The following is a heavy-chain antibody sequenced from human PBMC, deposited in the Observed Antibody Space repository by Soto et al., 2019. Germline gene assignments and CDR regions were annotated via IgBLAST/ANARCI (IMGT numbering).Heavy chain of an antibody. Sequence: WGSLRLSCAASGFTFCSYALSWVRPAPGKGLEWVSAISGSGGSTYYADSVKGRFTISRDNSKNTLYLQMSSLRAEDTAVYYCAKDCRYYTVIDRDYWGQGTLVTVSS. V-gene: IGHV3-23*01. D-gene: IGHD2-21*01. CDR1: GFTFCSYA. CDR2: ISGSGGST. J-gene: IGHJ4*02. CDR3: AKDCRYYTVIDRDY.